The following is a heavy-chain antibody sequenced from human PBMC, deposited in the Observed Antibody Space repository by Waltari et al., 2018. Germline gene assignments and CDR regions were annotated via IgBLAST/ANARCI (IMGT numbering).Heavy chain of an antibody. CDR2: ISTTATTT. J-gene: IGHJ5*02. V-gene: IGHV3-11*01. CDR1: GFRFSEYY. CDR3: ARGGMTRFDP. Sequence: QALLVESGGGPVKSGGSLRLSCATSGFRFSEYYMTWLRQAPGKGLEWVSIISTTATTTYYADSVKGRFTISRDNAKNSLYLQMNSLRADDTAVYYCARGGMTRFDPWGQGTLVTVSS.